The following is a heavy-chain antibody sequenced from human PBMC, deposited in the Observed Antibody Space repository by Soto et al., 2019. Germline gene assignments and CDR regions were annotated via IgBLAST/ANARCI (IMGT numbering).Heavy chain of an antibody. J-gene: IGHJ4*02. CDR2: INPNSGGT. CDR3: AIGSPRSATVFDI. CDR1: GYTFTGYY. Sequence: ASVKVSCKASGYTFTGYYMHWVRQAPGQGLEWMGWINPNSGGTNYAQKFQGWVTMTRDTSISTAYMELSRLRSDDTAVYYCAIGSPRSATVFDIWGQGTLVIVSS. V-gene: IGHV1-2*04. D-gene: IGHD1-1*01.